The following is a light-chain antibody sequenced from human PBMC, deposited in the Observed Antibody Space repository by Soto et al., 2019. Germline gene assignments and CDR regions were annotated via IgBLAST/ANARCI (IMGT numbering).Light chain of an antibody. CDR2: DAS. CDR1: QDISNY. V-gene: IGKV1-33*01. J-gene: IGKJ3*01. Sequence: DIPMTQSPSSLSASVGDRVTITCQASQDISNYLNWYQQKPGKAPKLLIYDASNLETGFPSRFRGSGSGADFTFTISSLQPEDIATDYCQQSGPFGPGTKVDIK. CDR3: QQSGP.